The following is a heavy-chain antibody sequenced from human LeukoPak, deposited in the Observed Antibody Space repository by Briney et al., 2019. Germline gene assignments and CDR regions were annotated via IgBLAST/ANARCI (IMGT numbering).Heavy chain of an antibody. J-gene: IGHJ3*02. Sequence: SVKVSCKASGGTFSSYAISWVRQAPGQGLEWMGGIIPIFGTANYAQKFQGRVTITADESTSTAYMELSSLRSEDTAVFYCARPGMKTLDAFDIWGQGTMVTVSS. V-gene: IGHV1-69*13. CDR1: GGTFSSYA. CDR3: ARPGMKTLDAFDI. CDR2: IIPIFGTA. D-gene: IGHD1-14*01.